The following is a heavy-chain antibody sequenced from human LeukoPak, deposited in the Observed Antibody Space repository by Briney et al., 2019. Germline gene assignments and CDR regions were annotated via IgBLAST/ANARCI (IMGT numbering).Heavy chain of an antibody. J-gene: IGHJ4*02. CDR2: ISPDSGRT. Sequence: GASVKVSCKASGGTFSSYAISWVRQAPGQGLEWIGWISPDSGRTGFAQKFQGRVTMTRDTSISTAYMELSRLGYDDTAVYYCARDTRSSYLQYYFDYWGQGTLVTVSS. CDR3: ARDTRSSYLQYYFDY. D-gene: IGHD5-24*01. V-gene: IGHV1-2*02. CDR1: GGTFSSYA.